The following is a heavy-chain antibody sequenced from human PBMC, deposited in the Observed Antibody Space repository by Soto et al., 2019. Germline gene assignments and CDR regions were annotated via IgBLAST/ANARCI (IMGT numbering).Heavy chain of an antibody. D-gene: IGHD6-6*01. V-gene: IGHV1-3*01. CDR1: GYTFTSYA. CDR3: AREPSIAAHSSYYYYGMDV. CDR2: INAGNGNT. J-gene: IGHJ6*02. Sequence: ASVKVSCKASGYTFTSYAMHWVRQAPGQRLEWMGWINAGNGNTKYSQKFQGRVTITRDTSASTAYMELSSLRSEDTAVYYCAREPSIAAHSSYYYYGMDVWGQGTTVTVSS.